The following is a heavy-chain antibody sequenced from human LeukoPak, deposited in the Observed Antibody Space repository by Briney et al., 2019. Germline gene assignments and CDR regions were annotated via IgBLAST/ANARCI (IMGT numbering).Heavy chain of an antibody. CDR1: GGTFSSYA. J-gene: IGHJ4*02. CDR2: IIPILGIA. Sequence: SVKVSCKASGGTFSSYAISWVRPAPGQGLEWMGRIIPILGIAHYAQKFQGRVTITADKSTSTAYMELSSLRSEDTAVYYCARDIAVACNFDYWGQGTLVTVSS. D-gene: IGHD6-19*01. CDR3: ARDIAVACNFDY. V-gene: IGHV1-69*04.